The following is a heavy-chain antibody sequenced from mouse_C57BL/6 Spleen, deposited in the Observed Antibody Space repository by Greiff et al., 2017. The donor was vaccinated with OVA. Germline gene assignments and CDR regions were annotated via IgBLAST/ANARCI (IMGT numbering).Heavy chain of an antibody. CDR3: AYYDGGFAY. J-gene: IGHJ3*01. V-gene: IGHV1-31*01. Sequence: VHVKQSGPELVKPGASVKISCKASGYSFTGYYMHWVKQSHVKSLEWIGRINPYNGATSYNQNFKDKASLTVDKSSSTAYMELHSLTSEDSAVYYCAYYDGGFAYWGQGTLVTVSA. CDR1: GYSFTGYY. CDR2: INPYNGAT. D-gene: IGHD1-1*01.